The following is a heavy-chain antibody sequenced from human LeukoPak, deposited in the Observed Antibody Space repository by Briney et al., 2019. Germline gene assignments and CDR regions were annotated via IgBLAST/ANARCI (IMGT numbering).Heavy chain of an antibody. D-gene: IGHD6-19*01. J-gene: IGHJ2*01. CDR3: AKDKYSSGLESDWYFDL. Sequence: PGGSLRLSCAASGFTFDDYAMHWVRQAPGKGLEWVSGISWNSGSIGYADSVKGRFTISRDNAKNSLYLQMNSLRAEDMALYYCAKDKYSSGLESDWYFDLWGRGTLVTVSS. CDR1: GFTFDDYA. V-gene: IGHV3-9*03. CDR2: ISWNSGSI.